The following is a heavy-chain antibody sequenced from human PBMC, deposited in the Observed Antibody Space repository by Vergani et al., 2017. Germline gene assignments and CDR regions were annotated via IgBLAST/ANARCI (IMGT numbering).Heavy chain of an antibody. CDR3: GADSEPAYYDDSSGYYYPDAFDI. J-gene: IGHJ3*02. D-gene: IGHD3-22*01. CDR2: IIPIFGTA. V-gene: IGHV1-69*14. Sequence: QVQLVQSGAEVKKPGSSVKVSCKASGGTFSSYAISWVRQAPGQGLEWMGRIIPIFGTANYAQKFQGRVTITADKSTRTAYMELGSLRSEDTAVYYCGADSEPAYYDDSSGYYYPDAFDIWGQGTMVTVSS. CDR1: GGTFSSYA.